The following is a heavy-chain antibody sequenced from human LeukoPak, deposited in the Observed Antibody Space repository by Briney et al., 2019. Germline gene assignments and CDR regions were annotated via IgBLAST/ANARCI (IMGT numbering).Heavy chain of an antibody. CDR3: ARYSISSGSSSWYNYYYYGMDV. CDR1: GFTFSSYA. V-gene: IGHV3-23*01. D-gene: IGHD6-13*01. CDR2: ISGSGGST. Sequence: GGSLRLSCAASGFTFSSYAMSWVRQAPGKGLEWVSAISGSGGSTYYADSVKSRFTISRDNSKNALYLQMKSLRAEDTAVYYCARYSISSGSSSWYNYYYYGMDVWGQGTTVTVSS. J-gene: IGHJ6*02.